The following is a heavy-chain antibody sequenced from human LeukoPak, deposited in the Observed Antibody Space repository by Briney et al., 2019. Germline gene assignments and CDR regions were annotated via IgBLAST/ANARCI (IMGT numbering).Heavy chain of an antibody. CDR3: ARSGQTGFWSGYFDY. J-gene: IGHJ4*02. D-gene: IGHD3-3*01. CDR1: GGSISSGGYY. V-gene: IGHV4-30-2*01. Sequence: SQTLSLTCTVSGGSISSGGYYWSWIRQPPGKGLEWIGYIYHSGSTYYNPSLKSRVTISVDRSKNQFSLKLSSVTAADTAVYYCARSGQTGFWSGYFDYWAREPWSPSPQ. CDR2: IYHSGST.